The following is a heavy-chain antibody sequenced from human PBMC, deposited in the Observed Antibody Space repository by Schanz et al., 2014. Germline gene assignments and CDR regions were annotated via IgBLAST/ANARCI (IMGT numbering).Heavy chain of an antibody. J-gene: IGHJ1*01. D-gene: IGHD6-13*01. CDR3: ARGYTSSGRCFQH. Sequence: QVQLVQSGAEVKKPGASVKVSCKASGYTFTSYDINWVRQAAGQGLEWMGWLDPSDGDTGYAQKLEGRVTITRDPSTSTFYMESATLRPEDTAVYYCARGYTSSGRCFQHWGQGSLVTVSS. V-gene: IGHV1-8*01. CDR2: LDPSDGDT. CDR1: GYTFTSYD.